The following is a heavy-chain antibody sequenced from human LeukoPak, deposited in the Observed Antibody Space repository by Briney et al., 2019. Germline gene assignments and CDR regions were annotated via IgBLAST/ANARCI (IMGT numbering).Heavy chain of an antibody. Sequence: PSETLSLTCAVYGESFSGYYWSWIRQPPRKGLEWIGEINHSGSTNYNPSLKSRVTISVDTSKNQFSLRLSSVTAADTAVYYCARVLEGSSGQHWYFDLWGRGTLVTVSS. CDR3: ARVLEGSSGQHWYFDL. CDR2: INHSGST. D-gene: IGHD6-19*01. CDR1: GESFSGYY. J-gene: IGHJ2*01. V-gene: IGHV4-34*01.